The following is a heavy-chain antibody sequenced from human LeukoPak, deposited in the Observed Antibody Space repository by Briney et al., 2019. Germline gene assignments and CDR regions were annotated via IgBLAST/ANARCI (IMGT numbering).Heavy chain of an antibody. D-gene: IGHD3-9*01. Sequence: GGSLRLSCAASGFTFSTYGMSWVRQAPGKGLEWVSAISGGGGSTYYADSVKGRFTISGDNSKNTLYLQMNSLRAEDTAVYYCAKYGDILTGYPYYFDYWGQGTLVTVSS. CDR1: GFTFSTYG. J-gene: IGHJ4*02. V-gene: IGHV3-23*01. CDR3: AKYGDILTGYPYYFDY. CDR2: ISGGGGST.